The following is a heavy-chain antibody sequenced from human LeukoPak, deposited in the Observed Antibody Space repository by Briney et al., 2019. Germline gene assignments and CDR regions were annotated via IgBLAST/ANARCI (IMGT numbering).Heavy chain of an antibody. CDR1: GFTFNDYW. J-gene: IGHJ1*01. CDR2: IKQDGGEK. Sequence: GGSLRLSCAASGFTFNDYWMSWVRQAPGKGLEWVASIKQDGGEKRYVDSVKGRFTISRGNTENSLYLQMNSLGAEDTALYYCARVRLANTPEFFQHWGQGTLVTVSS. V-gene: IGHV3-7*03. D-gene: IGHD3-9*01. CDR3: ARVRLANTPEFFQH.